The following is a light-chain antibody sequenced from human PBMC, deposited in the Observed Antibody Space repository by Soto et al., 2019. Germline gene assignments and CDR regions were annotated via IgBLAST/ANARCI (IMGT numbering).Light chain of an antibody. Sequence: QSVLTQPPSVSGAPGQRVTISCTGSSSNIGAGYDVHWYQQLPGTAPKLLIYGNNNRPSGVPDRFSGSKSGTSASLAIPGLQAEDEADYYCQSYDSSLSVVFGGGTQLTVL. CDR2: GNN. J-gene: IGLJ2*01. CDR1: SSNIGAGYD. V-gene: IGLV1-40*01. CDR3: QSYDSSLSVV.